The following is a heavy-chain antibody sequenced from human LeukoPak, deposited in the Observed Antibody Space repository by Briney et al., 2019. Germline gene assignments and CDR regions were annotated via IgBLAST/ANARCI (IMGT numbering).Heavy chain of an antibody. D-gene: IGHD1-14*01. V-gene: IGHV4-59*12. Sequence: PSETLSLTCTVSGGSISRDYWSWIRQPPGKGLEWIGYIYYTGSTNYNPSLKSRVTMSVDTSKNQFYLKLTYVTAADTAVYYCARNAGDYWGQGTLVTVSS. CDR1: GGSISRDY. J-gene: IGHJ4*02. CDR2: IYYTGST. CDR3: ARNAGDY.